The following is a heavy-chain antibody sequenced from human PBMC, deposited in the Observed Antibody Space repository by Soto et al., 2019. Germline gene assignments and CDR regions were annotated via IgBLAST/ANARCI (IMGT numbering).Heavy chain of an antibody. CDR3: ARGPRGRFAFDI. J-gene: IGHJ3*02. CDR1: GFTFSNDW. CDR2: IDGDGSTT. V-gene: IGHV3-74*01. D-gene: IGHD3-10*01. Sequence: EVQLVESGGALVQPGGSLRLSCAATGFTFSNDWMHWVRQAPGKGLVWVSRIDGDGSTTNYADSVKGRFTISRDKAKNTLYLQVNTLRDDDTAVYYCARGPRGRFAFDIWGQGTMVTVSS.